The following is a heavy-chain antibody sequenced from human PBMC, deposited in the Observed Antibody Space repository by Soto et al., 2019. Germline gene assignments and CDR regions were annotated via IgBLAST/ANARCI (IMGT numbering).Heavy chain of an antibody. CDR1: GGTFSGDT. CDR3: ARGVEDSSPSFNY. J-gene: IGHJ4*02. Sequence: SVKGSCKASGGTFSGDTISWGGQASGQGLEWMGRIIPILGIANYAQKFQGRVTITADKSTSTAYMELSSLRSEDTAVYYCARGVEDSSPSFNYWGQGTLVTVSS. V-gene: IGHV1-69*02. D-gene: IGHD6-6*01. CDR2: IIPILGIA.